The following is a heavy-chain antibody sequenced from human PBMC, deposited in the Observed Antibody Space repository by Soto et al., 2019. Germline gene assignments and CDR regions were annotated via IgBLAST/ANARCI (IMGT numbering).Heavy chain of an antibody. Sequence: GGSLRLSCVASGFTFTNAWMNWVRQPPGKGLEWVGRIKREVDGGTTDYAAPVKGRFTISRDDSKDTLYLQMNSLKTEDTAVYYCTSTFVTYYYDSSGNRVSGFWGQGTMVTVSS. CDR2: IKREVDGGTT. V-gene: IGHV3-15*07. CDR3: TSTFVTYYYDSSGNRVSGF. CDR1: GFTFTNAW. D-gene: IGHD3-22*01. J-gene: IGHJ3*01.